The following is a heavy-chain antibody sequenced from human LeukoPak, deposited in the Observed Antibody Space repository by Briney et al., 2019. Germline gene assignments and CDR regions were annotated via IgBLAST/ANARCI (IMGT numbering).Heavy chain of an antibody. CDR3: ARQGYGGNLDY. D-gene: IGHD4-23*01. CDR1: GDSISSYY. Sequence: SETLSLTCTVSGDSISSYYWSWIRQPPGKGLEWIGYIYYSGSTNYNPSLKSRVTISVDTSKNQFSLKLSSVTAADTAVYYCARQGYGGNLDYWGQGTLVTVSS. J-gene: IGHJ4*02. CDR2: IYYSGST. V-gene: IGHV4-59*08.